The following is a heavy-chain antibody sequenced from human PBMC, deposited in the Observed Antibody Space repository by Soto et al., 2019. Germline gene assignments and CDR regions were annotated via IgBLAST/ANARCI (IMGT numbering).Heavy chain of an antibody. J-gene: IGHJ6*02. Sequence: PSETLSLTCSVSGGSISSGGFYWTWIRQHPGKGLEWIGFIYDSGSTYYNASLKSRVTISGDTSKNQFSLKLSSVTSADTALYSCARGTRQLRGNFYYGIDLWGQATTVTVSS. V-gene: IGHV4-31*03. D-gene: IGHD1-1*01. CDR3: ARGTRQLRGNFYYGIDL. CDR2: IYDSGST. CDR1: GGSISSGGFY.